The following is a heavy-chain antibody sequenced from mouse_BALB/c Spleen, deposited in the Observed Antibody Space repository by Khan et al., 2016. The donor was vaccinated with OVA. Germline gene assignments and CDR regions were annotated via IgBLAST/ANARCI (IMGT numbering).Heavy chain of an antibody. CDR1: GFSLTSYG. V-gene: IGHV2-2*01. J-gene: IGHJ3*01. CDR2: IWGGGST. D-gene: IGHD2-1*01. CDR3: ARTPYGNYGFAY. Sequence: QVQLKQSGPGLVPPSQSLSITCTVSGFSLTSYGVHWVRQSPGKGLEWLGVIWGGGSTDYNSAFISRLSISKDNSKSQVFFKMNSLQADDTAIYYCARTPYGNYGFAYWGQGTLVTVSS.